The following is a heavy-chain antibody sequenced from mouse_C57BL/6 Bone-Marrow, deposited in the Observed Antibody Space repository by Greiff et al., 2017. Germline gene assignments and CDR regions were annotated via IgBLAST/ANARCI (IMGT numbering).Heavy chain of an antibody. CDR2: INYDGSST. V-gene: IGHV5-16*01. D-gene: IGHD2-3*01. Sequence: EVQVVESEGGLVQHGSSMKLSCTASGFTFSDYYMAWVRQVPEKGLEWVANINYDGSSTYYLDSLKSRFIISRDNAKNILYLQKSSLKSEDTATYSFSIDNDEAMDYWGQGTSGTVST. J-gene: IGHJ4*01. CDR1: GFTFSDYY. CDR3: SIDNDEAMDY.